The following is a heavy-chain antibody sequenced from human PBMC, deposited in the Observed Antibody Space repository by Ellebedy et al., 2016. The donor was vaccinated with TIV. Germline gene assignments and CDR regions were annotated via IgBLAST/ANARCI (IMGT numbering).Heavy chain of an antibody. Sequence: GESLKISCAASGFTFSDYYMSWIRQAPGKGLEWVSYISSSSSYTNYADSVKGRFTISRDNAKNSLYLQMNSLRAEDTAVYYCAIPRGYGSGSYYTNWGQGTLVTVSS. CDR1: GFTFSDYY. D-gene: IGHD3-10*01. CDR3: AIPRGYGSGSYYTN. J-gene: IGHJ4*02. V-gene: IGHV3-11*06. CDR2: ISSSSSYT.